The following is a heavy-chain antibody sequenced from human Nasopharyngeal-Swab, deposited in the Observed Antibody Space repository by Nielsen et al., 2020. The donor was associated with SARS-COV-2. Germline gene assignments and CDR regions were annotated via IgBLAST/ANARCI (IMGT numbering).Heavy chain of an antibody. D-gene: IGHD1-26*01. J-gene: IGHJ6*04. CDR2: IYPGDSDT. CDR3: ARHAKFDSGITWAGWAP. Sequence: GGSLRLSCKGSGYSFTSYWIGWVRQMPGKGLEWMGIIYPGDSDTRYSPSFQGQVTISADKSISTAYLQWSSLKASDTAMYYCARHAKFDSGITWAGWAPWGKGTTVTVSS. V-gene: IGHV5-51*01. CDR1: GYSFTSYW.